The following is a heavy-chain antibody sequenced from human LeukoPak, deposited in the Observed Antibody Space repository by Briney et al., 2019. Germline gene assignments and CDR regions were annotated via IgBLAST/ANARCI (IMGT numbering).Heavy chain of an antibody. CDR2: VSSSGSTI. V-gene: IGHV3-48*03. CDR3: AKDAAFAGQYVWGSRLDY. CDR1: GFTFSSYE. D-gene: IGHD3-16*01. Sequence: QPGGSLRLSCAASGFTFSSYEMNWVRQAPGKGLEWVSYVSSSGSTIYYADSVKGRFTISRDNAKNSLYLQMNSLRAEDTAVYYCAKDAAFAGQYVWGSRLDYWGQGTLVTVSS. J-gene: IGHJ4*02.